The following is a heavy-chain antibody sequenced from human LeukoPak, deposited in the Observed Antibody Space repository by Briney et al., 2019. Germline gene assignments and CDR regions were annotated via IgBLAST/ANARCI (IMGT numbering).Heavy chain of an antibody. V-gene: IGHV1-69*05. D-gene: IGHD1-7*01. CDR3: ARDNYAGANWCDP. J-gene: IGHJ5*02. Sequence: GASVKVSCKASGGTFISYAISWVRQAPGQGLEWMRGIIPIFGTANYAQKFQGRVTITTDESTSTAYMELSSQRSEDTAVYYCARDNYAGANWCDPWGERTLVTVSS. CDR1: GGTFISYA. CDR2: IIPIFGTA.